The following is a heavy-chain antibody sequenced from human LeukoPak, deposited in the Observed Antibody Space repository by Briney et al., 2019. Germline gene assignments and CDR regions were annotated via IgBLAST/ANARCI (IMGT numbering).Heavy chain of an antibody. CDR3: ARHAYYYDSSGPTDMDV. D-gene: IGHD3-22*01. J-gene: IGHJ6*02. Sequence: GESPKIPCKGSADSFTSYWIGWGGQKPGKSLEWMGIIFPGDSDTRYSPSFQDQVTISADNSITTAYLQWSSLKASDTAMYYCARHAYYYDSSGPTDMDVWGQGTTVTVSS. CDR1: ADSFTSYW. CDR2: IFPGDSDT. V-gene: IGHV5-51*01.